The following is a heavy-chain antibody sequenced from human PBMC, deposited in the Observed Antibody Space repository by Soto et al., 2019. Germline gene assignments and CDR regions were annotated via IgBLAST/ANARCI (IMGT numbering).Heavy chain of an antibody. V-gene: IGHV3-7*03. CDR3: ARSLAYCGGDCWYYFDY. Sequence: ESGGGLVQPGGSLRLSCAASGFTFSSYWMSWVRQAPGKGLEWVANIKQDGSEKYYVDSVKGRFTISRDNAKNSLYLQMNSLRAEDTAVYYCARSLAYCGGDCWYYFDYWGQGTLVTVSS. CDR1: GFTFSSYW. J-gene: IGHJ4*02. D-gene: IGHD2-21*02. CDR2: IKQDGSEK.